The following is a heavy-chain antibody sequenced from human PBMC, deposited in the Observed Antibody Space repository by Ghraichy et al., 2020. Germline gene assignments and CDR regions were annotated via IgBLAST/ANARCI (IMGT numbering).Heavy chain of an antibody. CDR3: ARVVGQLGNYYYYGMDV. J-gene: IGHJ6*02. CDR2: ISAYNGNT. CDR1: GYTFTSYG. D-gene: IGHD6-6*01. Sequence: ASVKVSCKASGYTFTSYGISWVRQAPGQGLEWMGWISAYNGNTNYAQKLQGRVTMTTDTSTSTAYMELRSLRSDDTAVYYCARVVGQLGNYYYYGMDVWGQGTTVTVSS. V-gene: IGHV1-18*04.